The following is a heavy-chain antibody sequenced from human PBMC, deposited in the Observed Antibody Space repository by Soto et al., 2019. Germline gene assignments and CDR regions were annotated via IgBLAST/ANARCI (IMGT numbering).Heavy chain of an antibody. V-gene: IGHV1-69*13. J-gene: IGHJ5*02. D-gene: IGHD3-9*01. CDR2: IIPIFGTA. CDR1: GGTFSSYA. Sequence: SVKVSCKASGGTFSSYAISWVRQAPGQGLEWMGGIIPIFGTANYAQKFQGRVTITADESTSTAYMELSSLRSEDTAVYYCARGLYYDILTGFNWFDPWGQGTLVTVSS. CDR3: ARGLYYDILTGFNWFDP.